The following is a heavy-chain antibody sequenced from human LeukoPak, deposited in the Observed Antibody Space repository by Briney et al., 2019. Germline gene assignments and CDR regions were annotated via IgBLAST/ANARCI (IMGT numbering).Heavy chain of an antibody. CDR3: ASWEYSSSWYGMDV. D-gene: IGHD6-6*01. V-gene: IGHV1-69*04. CDR1: GGTFSSYA. Sequence: SVKVSCKASGGTFSSYAISWVRQAPGQGLEWMGRIIPILGIANYAQKSQGRVTITADKSTSTAYMELSSLRSEDTAVYYCASWEYSSSWYGMDVWGQGTTVTVSS. CDR2: IIPILGIA. J-gene: IGHJ6*02.